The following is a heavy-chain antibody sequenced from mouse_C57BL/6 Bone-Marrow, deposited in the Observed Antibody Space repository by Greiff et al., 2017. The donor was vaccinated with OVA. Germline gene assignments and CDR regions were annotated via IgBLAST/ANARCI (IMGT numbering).Heavy chain of an antibody. J-gene: IGHJ2*01. CDR3: ARGVIRRRPYFDY. D-gene: IGHD2-12*01. V-gene: IGHV1-12*01. Sequence: QVQLQQSGAELVRPGASVKMSCKASGYTFTSYNMHWVKQTPRQGLEWIGAIYPGTGDTSYNQQLKGKATLTVDKSYSTAYMQRSSLTTEDSAVYFCARGVIRRRPYFDYWGQGTTLTVSS. CDR1: GYTFTSYN. CDR2: IYPGTGDT.